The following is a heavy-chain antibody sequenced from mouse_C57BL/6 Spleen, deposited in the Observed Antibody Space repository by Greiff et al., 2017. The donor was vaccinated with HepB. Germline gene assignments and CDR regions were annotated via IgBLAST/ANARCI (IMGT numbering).Heavy chain of an antibody. V-gene: IGHV5-6*01. J-gene: IGHJ1*03. Sequence: EVQVVESGGDLVKPGGSLKLSCAASGFTFSSYGMSWVRQTPDKRLEWVATISSGGGYTYYPDSVKGRFTISRDNAKNTLYLQMSSLKSEDTAMYYCARGNWYFDVWGTGTTVTVSS. CDR1: GFTFSSYG. CDR3: ARGNWYFDV. CDR2: ISSGGGYT.